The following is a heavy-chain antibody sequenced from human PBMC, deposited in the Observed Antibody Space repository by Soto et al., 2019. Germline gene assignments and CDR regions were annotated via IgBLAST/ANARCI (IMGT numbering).Heavy chain of an antibody. J-gene: IGHJ5*02. Sequence: QVQLQESGPGLVKPSETLSLTCTVSGGSVSSGSYYWSWIRQPPGKGLEWIGYIYYSGSPNYNPSLKSRVTISVDTSKNQFSLKLSSVTAADTAVYYCARGEGVEYQLPWGAGNWFDPWGQGTLVTVSS. V-gene: IGHV4-61*01. CDR1: GGSVSSGSYY. CDR2: IYYSGSP. D-gene: IGHD2-2*01. CDR3: ARGEGVEYQLPWGAGNWFDP.